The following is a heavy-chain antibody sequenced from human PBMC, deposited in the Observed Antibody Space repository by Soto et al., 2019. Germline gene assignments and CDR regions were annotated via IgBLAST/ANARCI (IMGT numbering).Heavy chain of an antibody. Sequence: QVQLLESGPGLVKPSETLSLTCTVPGGSISSYYWSWIRQPPGKGLEWIGYIYSSGSTNYNPSLKSRVTISVDTSKNQFSLKLSSVTAADTAVYYCARRYGGGFDYWGQGTLVTVSS. D-gene: IGHD3-10*01. CDR2: IYSSGST. J-gene: IGHJ4*02. CDR3: ARRYGGGFDY. V-gene: IGHV4-59*08. CDR1: GGSISSYY.